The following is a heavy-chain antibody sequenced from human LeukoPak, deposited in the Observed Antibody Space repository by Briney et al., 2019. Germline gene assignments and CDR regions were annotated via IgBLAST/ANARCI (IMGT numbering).Heavy chain of an antibody. V-gene: IGHV4-39*07. CDR1: GGSMNSISYY. CDR3: ARDLVYSRLIRGWFDP. CDR2: IYYIGTT. Sequence: NPSETLSLTCIVSGGSMNSISYYWDWIRQSPGKGPEWVGSIYYIGTTYYNPSLRSRVTISVDTSKNQFSLRLRSVTAADTAVYYCARDLVYSRLIRGWFDPWGQGTLVTVSS. J-gene: IGHJ5*02. D-gene: IGHD6-13*01.